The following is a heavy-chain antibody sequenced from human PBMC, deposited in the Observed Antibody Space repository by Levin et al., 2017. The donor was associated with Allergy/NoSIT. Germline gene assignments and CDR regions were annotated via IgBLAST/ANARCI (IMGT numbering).Heavy chain of an antibody. CDR1: GYSFTSYW. J-gene: IGHJ3*02. Sequence: GESLKISCKGSGYSFTSYWIGWVRPMPGKSLEWMGIIYPGDSDTRYSPSFQGQVTISADKSISTAYLQWSSLKASDTAMYYCARWVLEMEGRDNAFDIWGQGTMVTVSS. V-gene: IGHV5-51*01. CDR2: IYPGDSDT. D-gene: IGHD5-24*01. CDR3: ARWVLEMEGRDNAFDI.